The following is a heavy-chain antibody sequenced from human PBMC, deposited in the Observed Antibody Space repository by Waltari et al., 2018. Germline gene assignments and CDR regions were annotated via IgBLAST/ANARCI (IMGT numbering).Heavy chain of an antibody. Sequence: QVQLQESGPGLVKPSETLSLTCTVSGGSISHGYWSWIRQPPGKGLEWIGYIYYSGSVDYNPSLNSRVTISVDTSRNQFSLKLSSVTAADTAVYYCASEGPGIAAAGDIWGQGTMVTVSS. CDR2: IYYSGSV. D-gene: IGHD6-13*01. J-gene: IGHJ3*02. CDR3: ASEGPGIAAAGDI. CDR1: GGSISHGY. V-gene: IGHV4-59*08.